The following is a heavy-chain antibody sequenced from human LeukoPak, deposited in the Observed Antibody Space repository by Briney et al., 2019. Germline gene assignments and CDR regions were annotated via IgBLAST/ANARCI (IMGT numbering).Heavy chain of an antibody. CDR2: IYSGGST. V-gene: IGHV3-66*02. Sequence: GGSLRLSCAASGFTVSSNYMSWVRQAPGKGLEWVSVIYSGGSTYYAHSVKGRFTISRDNSKNTLYLQMNSLRAEDTAVYYCARDSVVDTSDDAFDIWGQGTMVTVSS. D-gene: IGHD2-15*01. CDR1: GFTVSSNY. J-gene: IGHJ3*02. CDR3: ARDSVVDTSDDAFDI.